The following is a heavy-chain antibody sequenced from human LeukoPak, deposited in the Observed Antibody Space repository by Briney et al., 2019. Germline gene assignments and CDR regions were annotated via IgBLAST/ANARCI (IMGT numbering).Heavy chain of an antibody. V-gene: IGHV4-59*01. D-gene: IGHD6-19*01. CDR3: ARQLAVSDAGYYFDY. CDR2: IYYGETT. J-gene: IGHJ4*02. CDR1: GGTISSYH. Sequence: PSETLSLTRTVSGGTISSYHWSWMRQPPGKGLEWIGYIYYGETTNYSPSLKCRVTISVDTSKNHFSLNLRSVTAADTAVYYCARQLAVSDAGYYFDYWGQGTLVTVSS.